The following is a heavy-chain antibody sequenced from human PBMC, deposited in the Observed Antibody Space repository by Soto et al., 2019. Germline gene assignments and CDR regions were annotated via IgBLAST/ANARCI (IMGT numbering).Heavy chain of an antibody. CDR3: SRQPKTLQMEDSFDV. Sequence: QVQLQESGPGLLKPSETLSLTCTVSGGSFSTHSWNWIRRPPGKGLEWLGSIYYNGRSSYNPSLKSRLTMSMDTSRVQFSLELTSVTAADTAVYFCSRQPKTLQMEDSFDVWGQGTVVTVSS. J-gene: IGHJ3*01. V-gene: IGHV4-59*11. CDR2: IYYNGRS. CDR1: GGSFSTHS. D-gene: IGHD1-1*01.